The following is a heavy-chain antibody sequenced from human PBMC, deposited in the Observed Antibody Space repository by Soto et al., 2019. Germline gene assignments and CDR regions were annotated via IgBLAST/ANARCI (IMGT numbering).Heavy chain of an antibody. CDR3: ARTGPPVGPRWNPFDI. Sequence: ASVKVSCKASGYTFTACYMHWVRQAPGQGLEWMGWINPNGGGTKYAQKFQGWVTMTRDTSISTAYMELSRLRSDDTAVYYCARTGPPVGPRWNPFDIWGRGTMVTVSS. V-gene: IGHV1-2*04. J-gene: IGHJ3*02. CDR2: INPNGGGT. D-gene: IGHD1-1*01. CDR1: GYTFTACY.